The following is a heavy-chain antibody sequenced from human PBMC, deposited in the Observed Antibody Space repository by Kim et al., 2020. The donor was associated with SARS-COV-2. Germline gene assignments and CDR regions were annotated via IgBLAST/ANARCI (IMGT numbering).Heavy chain of an antibody. V-gene: IGHV3-30-3*01. J-gene: IGHJ3*02. Sequence: GGSLRLSCAASGFTFSSYAMHWVRQAPGKGLECVAVISYDGSNKYYADSVKGRFTISRDNSKNTLYLQMNSLRAEDTAVYYCANYDSSGSGAFDIWGQGTMVTVSS. D-gene: IGHD3-22*01. CDR1: GFTFSSYA. CDR3: ANYDSSGSGAFDI. CDR2: ISYDGSNK.